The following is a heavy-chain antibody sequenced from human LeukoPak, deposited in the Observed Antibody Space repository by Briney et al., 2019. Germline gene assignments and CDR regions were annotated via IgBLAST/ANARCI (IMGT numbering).Heavy chain of an antibody. D-gene: IGHD3-16*01. CDR3: ATGGGLATEIDY. CDR2: VSYDGIIK. Sequence: GGSLRLSCATSGFTFSGCAMHWVRQAPGKGLEWVAVVSYDGIIKYYADSLKGRFTISRDNYKNTLYLQMNSLRTEDTAMYYCATGGGLATEIDYWGQGTLVTVSS. V-gene: IGHV3-30*04. J-gene: IGHJ4*02. CDR1: GFTFSGCA.